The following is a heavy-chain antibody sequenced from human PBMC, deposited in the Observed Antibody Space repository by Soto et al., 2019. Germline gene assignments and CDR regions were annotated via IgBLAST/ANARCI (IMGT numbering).Heavy chain of an antibody. CDR2: IYSGGSGGST. J-gene: IGHJ4*02. CDR3: ARDRAAAAFDY. V-gene: IGHV3-66*01. CDR1: GFTVSVNY. D-gene: IGHD6-13*01. Sequence: ESGGGLVQPGGSLRLSCAASGFTVSVNYMSWVRQAPGKGLEWVSVIYSGGSGGSTYYADSVKGRFTISRDNSKNTLYLQMNSLRAEDTAVYYCARDRAAAAFDYWGQGTLVTVSS.